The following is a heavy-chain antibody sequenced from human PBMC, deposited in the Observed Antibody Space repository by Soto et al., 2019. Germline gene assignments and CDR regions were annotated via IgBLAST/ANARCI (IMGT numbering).Heavy chain of an antibody. CDR3: TRHGCSGGSCYRY. CDR2: IRSKANSYAT. CDR1: GFTFSGSA. J-gene: IGHJ4*02. Sequence: GGSLRLSCAASGFTFSGSAMHWVRQASGKGLEWVGRIRSKANSYATAYAASVKGRFTISRDDSKNTAYLQMNSLKTEDTAVYYCTRHGCSGGSCYRYWGQGTLVTVSS. V-gene: IGHV3-73*01. D-gene: IGHD2-15*01.